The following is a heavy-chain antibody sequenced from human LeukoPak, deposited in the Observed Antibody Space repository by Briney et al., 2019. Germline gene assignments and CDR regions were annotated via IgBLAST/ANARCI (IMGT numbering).Heavy chain of an antibody. CDR3: AREVGCSGGSCYLSVDY. CDR1: GYTFTSYA. D-gene: IGHD2-15*01. V-gene: IGHV7-4-1*02. J-gene: IGHJ4*02. Sequence: ASVKVSCKASGYTFTSYAMKWVRQAPGQGLEWMGWINTNTGNPTYAQGFTGRFVFSLDTSVSTAYLQISSLKAEDTAVYYCAREVGCSGGSCYLSVDYWGQGTLVTVSS. CDR2: INTNTGNP.